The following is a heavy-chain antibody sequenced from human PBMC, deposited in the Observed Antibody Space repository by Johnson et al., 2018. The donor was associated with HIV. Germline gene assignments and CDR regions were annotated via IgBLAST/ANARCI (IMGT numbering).Heavy chain of an antibody. V-gene: IGHV3-66*01. CDR3: AREIIAAADDI. CDR1: GFTVSSNY. Sequence: EMQLVESGGGLVQPGGSLRLSCAASGFTVSSNYMSWVRQAPGKGLEWVSVIYSGGTTDYADSVKGRFTISRDNAKNSLYLQMNSLRAEDTAVYYCAREIIAAADDIWGQGTMVTVSS. D-gene: IGHD6-13*01. CDR2: IYSGGTT. J-gene: IGHJ3*02.